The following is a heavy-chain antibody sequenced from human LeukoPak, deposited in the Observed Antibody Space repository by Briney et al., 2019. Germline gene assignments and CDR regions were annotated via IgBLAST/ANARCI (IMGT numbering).Heavy chain of an antibody. Sequence: GESLKISCKASGYIFSSYWIGWVRQMPGKGLEWMGITDPGDSDTRYSPSFQGQVTISADKSISTAYLQWSALKASDTAMYYCARQTPYSGSGSYPDYWGQGTLVTVSS. V-gene: IGHV5-51*01. D-gene: IGHD3-10*01. J-gene: IGHJ4*02. CDR2: TDPGDSDT. CDR3: ARQTPYSGSGSYPDY. CDR1: GYIFSSYW.